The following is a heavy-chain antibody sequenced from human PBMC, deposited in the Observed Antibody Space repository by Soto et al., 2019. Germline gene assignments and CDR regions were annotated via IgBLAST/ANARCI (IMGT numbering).Heavy chain of an antibody. Sequence: GGSLRLSCSASGFTFSNYAMSWVRQAPGKGLEWVASISGSGRSTNYADSVKGRFTISRDNSKNTLAVQMSSLRAEDTAVYYCARDGGNICSGGSCYFQAPDYWGQGTLVTVSS. D-gene: IGHD2-15*01. CDR1: GFTFSNYA. CDR3: ARDGGNICSGGSCYFQAPDY. J-gene: IGHJ4*02. V-gene: IGHV3-23*01. CDR2: ISGSGRST.